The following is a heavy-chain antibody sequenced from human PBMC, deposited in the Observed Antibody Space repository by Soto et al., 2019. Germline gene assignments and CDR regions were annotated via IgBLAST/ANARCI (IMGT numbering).Heavy chain of an antibody. CDR3: ARADYGSGVDP. V-gene: IGHV3-11*06. CDR2: ISSSGSYT. J-gene: IGHJ5*02. D-gene: IGHD3-10*01. Sequence: GGSLRLSCAASGFTFSDYYMSWIRQAPGKGLEWVSYISSSGSYTNYADSVKGRFTISRDNAKNSLYLQMNSLRAEDTAVYYCARADYGSGVDPWGQGTLVTVSS. CDR1: GFTFSDYY.